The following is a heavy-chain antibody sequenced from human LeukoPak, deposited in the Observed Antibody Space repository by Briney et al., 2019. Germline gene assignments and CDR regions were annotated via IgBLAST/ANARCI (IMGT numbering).Heavy chain of an antibody. V-gene: IGHV3-30*02. CDR3: AKDHYYYESSGLYDY. J-gene: IGHJ4*02. D-gene: IGHD3-22*01. Sequence: GGSLRLSCAASGFTFSSYGMSWVRQAPGKGLEWVAFIRYDGNKKYYADSVKGRFTISRDNSKNTLYLEMNSLRAEDTAVYYCAKDHYYYESSGLYDYWGQGTLVTVSS. CDR2: IRYDGNKK. CDR1: GFTFSSYG.